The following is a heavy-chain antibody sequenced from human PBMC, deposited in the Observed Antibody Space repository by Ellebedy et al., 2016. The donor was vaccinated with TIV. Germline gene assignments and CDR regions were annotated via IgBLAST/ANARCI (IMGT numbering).Heavy chain of an antibody. V-gene: IGHV3-11*05. J-gene: IGHJ4*01. CDR3: ARENGCSGGSCFDY. D-gene: IGHD2-15*01. Sequence: GRFTISRDNAKNSLYLQMNSLRDDDTAVFYCARENGCSGGSCFDYWGHGILVTVSS.